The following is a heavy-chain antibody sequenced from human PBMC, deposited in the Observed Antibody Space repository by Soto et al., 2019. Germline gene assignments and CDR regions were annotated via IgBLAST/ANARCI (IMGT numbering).Heavy chain of an antibody. CDR1: GFPLSTYG. CDR3: ARIRGYWYGLDV. J-gene: IGHJ6*02. CDR2: ITGTGGNT. Sequence: EVQLLESGGGLVQPGGSLRLSCAASGFPLSTYGMTWVRQAPGKGLEWVSAITGTGGNTYYVDSVKGRFTSSRDNPKNMLYLQVNSLSVEATAVYYCARIRGYWYGLDVWGQGTTVTVSS. V-gene: IGHV3-23*01.